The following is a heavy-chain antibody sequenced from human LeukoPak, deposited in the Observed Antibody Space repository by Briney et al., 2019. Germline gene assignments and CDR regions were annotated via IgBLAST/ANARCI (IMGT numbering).Heavy chain of an antibody. CDR1: GGSFSGYY. Sequence: PSETLSLTCAVYGGSFSGYYWSWIRQPPGKGLEWIGEINHSGSTNYNPSLKSRVTISVDTSKNQFSLKLSSVTAADTAVYYCARGAYDYVWGSYRPFDCWGQGTLVTVSS. V-gene: IGHV4-34*01. J-gene: IGHJ4*02. CDR2: INHSGST. CDR3: ARGAYDYVWGSYRPFDC. D-gene: IGHD3-16*02.